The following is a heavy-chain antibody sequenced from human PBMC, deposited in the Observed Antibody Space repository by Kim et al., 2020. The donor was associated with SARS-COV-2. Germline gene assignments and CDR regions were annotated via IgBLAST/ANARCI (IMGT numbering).Heavy chain of an antibody. Sequence: SETLSLTCAVYGGSFSGYYWSWIRQPPGKGLEWIGEINHSGSTNYNPSLKSRVTISVDTSKNQFSLKLSSVTAADTAVYYCARVGQWRALVDYWGQGTLVTVSS. J-gene: IGHJ4*02. CDR1: GGSFSGYY. CDR3: ARVGQWRALVDY. CDR2: INHSGST. D-gene: IGHD6-19*01. V-gene: IGHV4-34*01.